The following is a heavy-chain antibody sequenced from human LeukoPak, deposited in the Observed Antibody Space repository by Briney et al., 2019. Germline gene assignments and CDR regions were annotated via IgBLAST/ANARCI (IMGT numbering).Heavy chain of an antibody. V-gene: IGHV1-46*03. D-gene: IGHD3-10*01. Sequence: ASVTVSCKAFGYGFTSYYIHWVRQAPGQGLEWMGIINPSVDGTTYARKFQGRVTMTRDTSTSTVYMELSSLRPEDTAVYYCARHGSGRYYPAEGRVDYWGQGTLVTVSS. CDR3: ARHGSGRYYPAEGRVDY. CDR2: INPSVDGT. CDR1: GYGFTSYY. J-gene: IGHJ4*02.